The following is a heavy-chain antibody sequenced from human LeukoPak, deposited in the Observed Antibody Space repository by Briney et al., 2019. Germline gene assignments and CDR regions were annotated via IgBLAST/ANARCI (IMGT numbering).Heavy chain of an antibody. CDR1: GGTFSSYA. CDR3: ARGEYDYVWGSYRDHRYYFDY. J-gene: IGHJ4*02. CDR2: IIPIFGTA. V-gene: IGHV1-69*13. D-gene: IGHD3-16*02. Sequence: SVKVSCKASGGTFSSYAISWVRQAPGQGLEWMGGIIPIFGTANYAQKFQGRVTITADESTSTAYMELSSLRSEDTAVYYCARGEYDYVWGSYRDHRYYFDYWGQGTLVTVSS.